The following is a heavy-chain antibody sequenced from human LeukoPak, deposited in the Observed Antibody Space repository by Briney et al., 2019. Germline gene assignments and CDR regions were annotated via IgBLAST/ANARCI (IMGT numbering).Heavy chain of an antibody. D-gene: IGHD3-22*01. Sequence: PGGSLRLSCAASGFTFSNSAMSWVRQAPGKGLEWVSSISPSGGTTYYADSVKGRFTISRDNSRNTLYLQMNSLRAEDTAVYNCAKKSSGSYPFDFWGQGTLATVSS. V-gene: IGHV3-23*01. J-gene: IGHJ4*02. CDR1: GFTFSNSA. CDR3: AKKSSGSYPFDF. CDR2: ISPSGGTT.